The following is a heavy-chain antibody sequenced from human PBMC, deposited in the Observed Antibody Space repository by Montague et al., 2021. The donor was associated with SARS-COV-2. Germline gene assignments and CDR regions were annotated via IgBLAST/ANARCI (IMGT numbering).Heavy chain of an antibody. J-gene: IGHJ6*02. CDR1: GGSISGSSYY. CDR2: IYYSGST. Sequence: SETLSLTCTVSGGSISGSSYYWGWIRQSPGKGLEWIGSIYYSGSTNYNPSLKSRVTISVDTSKNQFSLTLSSVTAADTAVYFCARGFCSVVPAVLGVAFYYYFDMDVWGQGTTVTVSS. CDR3: ARGFCSVVPAVLGVAFYYYFDMDV. D-gene: IGHD2-2*01. V-gene: IGHV4-39*07.